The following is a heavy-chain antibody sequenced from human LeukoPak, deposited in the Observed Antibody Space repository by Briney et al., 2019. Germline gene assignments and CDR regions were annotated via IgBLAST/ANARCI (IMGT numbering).Heavy chain of an antibody. CDR2: MNPNSGNT. D-gene: IGHD5-12*01. V-gene: IGHV1-8*01. CDR3: ARGGYSGYDYDY. Sequence: ASVKVSCKASGYTFTSYDINWVRQATGQGLEWMGWMNPNSGNTGYAQKFQGRVTMTRNTSISTAYMEPSSLRSEDTAVYYCARGGYSGYDYDYWGQGTLVTVSS. J-gene: IGHJ4*02. CDR1: GYTFTSYD.